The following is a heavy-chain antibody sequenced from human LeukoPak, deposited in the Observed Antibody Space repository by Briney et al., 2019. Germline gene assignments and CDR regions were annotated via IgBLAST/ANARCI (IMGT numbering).Heavy chain of an antibody. V-gene: IGHV1-2*02. CDR1: GYTFTGYY. J-gene: IGHJ4*02. CDR3: ARASSSSWENDY. Sequence: ASVKVSCKASGYTFTGYYMHWERQAPGQGLEWMGWINPNSGGTNYAQKFQGRVTMTRDTSISTAYMELSRLRSDDTAVYYCARASSSSWENDYWGQGTLVTVSS. D-gene: IGHD6-13*01. CDR2: INPNSGGT.